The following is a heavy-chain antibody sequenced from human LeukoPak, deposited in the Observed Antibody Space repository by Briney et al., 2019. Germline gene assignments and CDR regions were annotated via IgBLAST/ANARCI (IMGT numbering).Heavy chain of an antibody. CDR2: IYYSGST. CDR1: GGSISSYY. D-gene: IGHD3-22*01. J-gene: IGHJ4*02. CDR3: ARRVHYYDTSGYSYYFDY. V-gene: IGHV4-59*08. Sequence: SETLSLTCTVSGGSISSYYWSWIRQPPGRELEWVTYIYYSGSTNYNPSLKSRVTISVDTSKNQFSLKLSSVTAADTAVYYCARRVHYYDTSGYSYYFDYWGQGTLVTVSS.